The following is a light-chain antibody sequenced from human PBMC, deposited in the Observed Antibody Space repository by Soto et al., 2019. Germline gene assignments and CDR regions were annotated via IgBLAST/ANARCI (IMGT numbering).Light chain of an antibody. V-gene: IGKV3D-20*02. CDR3: QQRSSWPQA. CDR2: DVS. J-gene: IGKJ1*01. Sequence: EIVLTQSPGTLSLSPWERATLSCRASQSVSSAYLAWYQQKPGQAPRLLIYDVSSRATGIPDRFSGSGSGTDFPLTISSLEPEDFAVYYCQQRSSWPQAFGQGTKVDIK. CDR1: QSVSSAY.